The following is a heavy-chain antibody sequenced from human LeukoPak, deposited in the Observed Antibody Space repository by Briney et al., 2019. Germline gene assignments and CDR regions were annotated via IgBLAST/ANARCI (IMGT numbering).Heavy chain of an antibody. CDR3: ARLKATVSIHAYFDS. V-gene: IGHV4-59*01. J-gene: IGHJ4*02. CDR1: GGSFSSYY. D-gene: IGHD4-17*01. Sequence: SETLSLTCTVSGGSFSSYYWTRIRQPPGKGLEWIGYIDHGGSTNYNPSLRSRVSISSDTSKIQFSLEPTSVTAADTAVYYCARLKATVSIHAYFDSWGQGTLVTVSS. CDR2: IDHGGST.